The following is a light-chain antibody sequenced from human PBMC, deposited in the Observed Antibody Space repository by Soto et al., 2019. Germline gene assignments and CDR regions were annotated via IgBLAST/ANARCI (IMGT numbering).Light chain of an antibody. V-gene: IGLV2-14*01. J-gene: IGLJ1*01. CDR3: ISYTSTNTPYV. CDR1: SSDVGGYNY. CDR2: GVS. Sequence: QSVLTQPASVSGSPGQSITISCTGSSSDVGGYNYVSWYQQHPGKAPKVMIYGVSDRPSGVSNRFSGSKSGNTASLTISGLQSEVEADYYCISYTSTNTPYVFGTGTKLTVL.